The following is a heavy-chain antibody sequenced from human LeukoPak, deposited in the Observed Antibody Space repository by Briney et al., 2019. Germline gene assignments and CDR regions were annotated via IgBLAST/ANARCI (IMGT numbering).Heavy chain of an antibody. J-gene: IGHJ5*02. CDR1: GYTFTGYY. V-gene: IGHV1-2*04. CDR2: INPNSGGT. D-gene: IGHD6-13*01. CDR3: ARVAIAAAGMWFWFDP. Sequence: ASVKVSCKASGYTFTGYYMHWVRQAPGQGLEWMGWINPNSGGTNYAQKFQGWVTMTRDTSISTAYMELSRLGSDDTAVYYCARVAIAAAGMWFWFDPWGQGTLVTVSS.